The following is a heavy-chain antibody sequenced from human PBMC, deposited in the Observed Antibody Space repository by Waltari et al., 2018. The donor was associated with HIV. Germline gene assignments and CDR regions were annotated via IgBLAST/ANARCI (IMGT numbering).Heavy chain of an antibody. CDR1: GGTFSSYA. J-gene: IGHJ5*02. CDR2: IIPIFGTA. V-gene: IGHV1-69*01. D-gene: IGHD2-21*02. Sequence: QVQLVQSGAEVKKPGSSVKVSCKASGGTFSSYAISWVRQAPGQGLEWMGGIIPIFGTANYAQKFQGRVTITADESTSTAYMELSSLRSEDTAVYYCASSINCGGDCWFDPWGQGTLVTVSS. CDR3: ASSINCGGDCWFDP.